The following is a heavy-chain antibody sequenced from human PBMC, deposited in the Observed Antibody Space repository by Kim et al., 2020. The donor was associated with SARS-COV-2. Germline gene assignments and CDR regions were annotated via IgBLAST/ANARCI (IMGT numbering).Heavy chain of an antibody. V-gene: IGHV1-69*13. CDR3: ARDDYPYGSGSTDVPGVY. CDR1: GGTFSSYA. D-gene: IGHD3-10*01. CDR2: IIPIFGTA. Sequence: SVKVSCKASGGTFSSYAISWVRQAPGQGLEWMGGIIPIFGTANYAQKFQGRVTITADESTSTAYMELSSLRSEDTAVYYCARDDYPYGSGSTDVPGVYWGQGTLVTVSS. J-gene: IGHJ4*02.